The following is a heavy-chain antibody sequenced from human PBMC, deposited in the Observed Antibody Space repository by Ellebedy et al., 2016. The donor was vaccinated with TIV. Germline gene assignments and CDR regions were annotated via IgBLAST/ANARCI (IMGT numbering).Heavy chain of an antibody. CDR3: ARELYYYDSSGYYYDYYGMDV. V-gene: IGHV3-74*01. D-gene: IGHD3-22*01. J-gene: IGHJ6*02. CDR2: INSDGSST. CDR1: GFTFSSYW. Sequence: GESLKISCAVSGFTFSSYWMHWVRQAPGEGLVWVSRINSDGSSTSYADSVKGRFTSSRDNTKNTLYLQMNSLRAEDTAVYYCARELYYYDSSGYYYDYYGMDVWGQGTTVTVSS.